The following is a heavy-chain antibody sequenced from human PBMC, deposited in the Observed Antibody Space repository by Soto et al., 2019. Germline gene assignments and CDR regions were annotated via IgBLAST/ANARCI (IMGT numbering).Heavy chain of an antibody. CDR2: IKQDGSEK. CDR1: GFTFSSYW. CDR3: ASSYSCGWYGAGAFDI. D-gene: IGHD6-19*01. V-gene: IGHV3-7*01. Sequence: GGSLRHSCAASGFTFSSYWMSWVRQAPGKGLEWVANIKQDGSEKYYVDSVKGRFTISRDNAKNSLYLQMNSLRAEDTAVYYCASSYSCGWYGAGAFDICGQGTMVTGSS. J-gene: IGHJ3*02.